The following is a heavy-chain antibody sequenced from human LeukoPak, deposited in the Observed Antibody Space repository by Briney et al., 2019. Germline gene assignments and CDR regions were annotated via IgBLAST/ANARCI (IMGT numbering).Heavy chain of an antibody. J-gene: IGHJ3*02. V-gene: IGHV3-21*01. Sequence: KPGGSLRLSCAASGFTFSSYSMNWVRQAPGKGLEWVSSISSSSSYIYYADPVKGRFTISRDNAKNSLYLQMNSLRAEDTAVYYCATPGPEGQDAFDIWGQGTMVTVSS. CDR3: ATPGPEGQDAFDI. CDR1: GFTFSSYS. D-gene: IGHD1-14*01. CDR2: ISSSSSYI.